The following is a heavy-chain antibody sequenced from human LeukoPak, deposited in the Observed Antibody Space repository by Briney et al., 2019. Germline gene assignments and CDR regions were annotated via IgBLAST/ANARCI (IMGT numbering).Heavy chain of an antibody. J-gene: IGHJ4*02. V-gene: IGHV1-18*01. CDR2: ISNYNGDT. CDR3: ARTRCTGGSCYDY. D-gene: IGHD2-15*01. Sequence: ASVTVSCKASGYTFNIYGISWVRQPPGQGHAWVGWISNYNGDTKYAEKLQGRVTMTTDTSTTTAYMELTSLTSDDTAMYYCARTRCTGGSCYDYWGQGTLVTVSS. CDR1: GYTFNIYG.